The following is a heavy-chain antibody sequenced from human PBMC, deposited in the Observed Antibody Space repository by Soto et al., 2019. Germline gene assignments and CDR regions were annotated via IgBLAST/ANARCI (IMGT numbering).Heavy chain of an antibody. CDR3: AGETTVTTTFDY. CDR2: IYYSGST. D-gene: IGHD4-17*01. CDR1: GGSISSSSYY. V-gene: IGHV4-39*01. Sequence: SETLSLTCTVSGGSISSSSYYWSWIRQPPGKGLEWIGSIYYSGSTYYNPSLKSRVTISVDTSKNQFSLKLSSVTAADTAVYYCAGETTVTTTFDYWGQGTLVTVSS. J-gene: IGHJ4*02.